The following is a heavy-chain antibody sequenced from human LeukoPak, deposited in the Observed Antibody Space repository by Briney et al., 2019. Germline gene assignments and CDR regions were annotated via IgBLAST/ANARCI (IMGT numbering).Heavy chain of an antibody. V-gene: IGHV3-30*03. CDR3: ARDSDIVLMVYAPEGWFDP. CDR1: GFTFSSCG. D-gene: IGHD2-8*01. J-gene: IGHJ5*02. Sequence: GGSLRLSCTASGFTFSSCGMHWVRQAPGKGLEWVALISYDGSNKYYTDSVKGRFTISRDNAKNTLYLQMNSLRAEDTAVYYCARDSDIVLMVYAPEGWFDPWGQGTLVTVSS. CDR2: ISYDGSNK.